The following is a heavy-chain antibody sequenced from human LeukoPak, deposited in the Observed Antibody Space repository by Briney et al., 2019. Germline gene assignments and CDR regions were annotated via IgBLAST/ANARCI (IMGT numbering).Heavy chain of an antibody. J-gene: IGHJ4*02. Sequence: GGSLRLSCAAYGFTFSSYAMSWVRQAPGKGLEWVSGMSGSGDITSYADSVKGRFTISRDNSKNTLYLQMNSLRADDTAVYFCATNRGGADYWGQGTLVTVSS. D-gene: IGHD1-14*01. CDR1: GFTFSSYA. V-gene: IGHV3-23*01. CDR3: ATNRGGADY. CDR2: MSGSGDIT.